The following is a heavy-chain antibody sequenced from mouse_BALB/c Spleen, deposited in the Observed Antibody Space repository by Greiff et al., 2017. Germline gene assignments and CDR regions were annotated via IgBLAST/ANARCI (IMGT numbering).Heavy chain of an antibody. CDR2: ISNGGGNT. Sequence: EVQLVESGGGLVQPGGSLKLSCAASGFTFSSYTMSWVRQTPEKRLEWVAYISNGGGNTYYPDTVKGRLTISRDNAKNTLYLQMGSLKSEDTALYYCARVANWDAIDYWGQGTSVNVA. D-gene: IGHD4-1*01. V-gene: IGHV5-12-2*01. J-gene: IGHJ4*01. CDR3: ARVANWDAIDY. CDR1: GFTFSSYT.